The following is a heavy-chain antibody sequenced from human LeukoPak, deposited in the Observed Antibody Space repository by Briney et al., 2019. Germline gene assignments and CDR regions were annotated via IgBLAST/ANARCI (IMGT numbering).Heavy chain of an antibody. CDR2: ISAYNGNT. CDR3: ARGRVAITFGGVIVYPPDY. CDR1: GYTFTGYY. D-gene: IGHD3-16*02. Sequence: ASVKVSCKASGYTFTGYYMHWVRQAPGQGLEWMGWISAYNGNTNYAQKLQGRVTMTTDTSTSTAYMELRSLRSDDTAVYYCARGRVAITFGGVIVYPPDYWGQGTLVTVSS. V-gene: IGHV1-18*04. J-gene: IGHJ4*02.